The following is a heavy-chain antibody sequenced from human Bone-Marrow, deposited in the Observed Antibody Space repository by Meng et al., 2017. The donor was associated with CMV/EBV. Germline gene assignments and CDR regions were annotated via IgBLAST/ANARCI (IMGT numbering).Heavy chain of an antibody. D-gene: IGHD5-12*01. CDR3: ATITGITPGGYSGYDPWEN. CDR2: FDPEDGET. Sequence: SLNVSCKVSGYTLTELSMHWVRQAPGKGLEWMGGFDPEDGETIYAQKFQGRVTMTEDTSTDTAYMELSSLRSEDTAVYYCATITGITPGGYSGYDPWENWGQGTLVTVSS. V-gene: IGHV1-24*01. CDR1: GYTLTELS. J-gene: IGHJ4*02.